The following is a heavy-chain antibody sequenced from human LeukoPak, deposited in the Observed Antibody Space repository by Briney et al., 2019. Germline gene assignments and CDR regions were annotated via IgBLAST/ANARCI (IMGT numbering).Heavy chain of an antibody. V-gene: IGHV3-9*01. CDR2: ISWNSGSI. J-gene: IGHJ4*02. Sequence: GRSLRLSCAASGFTFDDYAMHWVRQAPGKGLEWVSGISWNSGSIGYADSVKGRFTISRDNAKNSLYLQMNSLRAEDTASYYCAKGGGRYYDELDYWGQGTLVTVSS. CDR1: GFTFDDYA. D-gene: IGHD1-26*01. CDR3: AKGGGRYYDELDY.